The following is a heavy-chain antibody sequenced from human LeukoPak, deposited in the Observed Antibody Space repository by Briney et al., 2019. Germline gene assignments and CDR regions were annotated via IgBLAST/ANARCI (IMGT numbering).Heavy chain of an antibody. CDR1: GGSFSGYY. D-gene: IGHD5-12*01. Sequence: SETLSLSCAVYGGSFSGYYWSWIRQPPGKGLEWIGEINHSGSTNYNPSLKSRVTISVDTSKNQFSLKLSSVTDADTAVYYCARRVGGYVLARHYGMDVWGQGTTVTVSS. J-gene: IGHJ6*02. V-gene: IGHV4-34*01. CDR3: ARRVGGYVLARHYGMDV. CDR2: INHSGST.